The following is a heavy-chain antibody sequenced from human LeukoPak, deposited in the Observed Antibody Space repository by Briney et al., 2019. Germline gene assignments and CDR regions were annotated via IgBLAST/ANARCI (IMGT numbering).Heavy chain of an antibody. CDR3: ARDRDSRTASDRYFFDY. CDR2: IFTSGST. Sequence: SETLSLTCTVSGGSISSYYWRWVRQPARGGGEWIGRIFTSGSTNYNPSLKGRVTMSVDTSKNQFSLKLTSVTAADTAVYYCARDRDSRTASDRYFFDYWGQGTLVTVSS. D-gene: IGHD1-26*01. V-gene: IGHV4-4*07. J-gene: IGHJ4*02. CDR1: GGSISSYY.